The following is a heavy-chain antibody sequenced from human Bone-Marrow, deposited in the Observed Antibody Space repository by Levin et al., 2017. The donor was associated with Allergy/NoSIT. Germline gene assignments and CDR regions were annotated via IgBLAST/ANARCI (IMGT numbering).Heavy chain of an antibody. CDR2: VYFSGST. Sequence: SETLSLTCTVSGDSIISATYYWGLVRQPPGKGLEWIGSVYFSGSTYLSPFLKSRVTMSVDTSRSHFSLNLSSVTAADTAVYYCARVPALRFLDWFLDYWGRGVLVTVSS. CDR1: GDSIISATYY. CDR3: ARVPALRFLDWFLDY. J-gene: IGHJ4*01. D-gene: IGHD3-9*01. V-gene: IGHV4-39*02.